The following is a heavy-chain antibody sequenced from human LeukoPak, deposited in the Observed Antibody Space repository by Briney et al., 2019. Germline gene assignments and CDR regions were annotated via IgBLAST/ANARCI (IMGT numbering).Heavy chain of an antibody. CDR2: VYSSGST. CDR3: TRGWSAGGVFDI. CDR1: GGSINTAGDS. Sequence: SQTLSLTCSVSGGSINTAGDSWTWIRQPAGKGLEWIGRVYSSGSTNYNSSLKSRLTISMDTSQNHFSLELISVTAADTAMYYCTRGWSAGGVFDIWGQGIMVTVS. J-gene: IGHJ3*02. V-gene: IGHV4-61*02. D-gene: IGHD6-19*01.